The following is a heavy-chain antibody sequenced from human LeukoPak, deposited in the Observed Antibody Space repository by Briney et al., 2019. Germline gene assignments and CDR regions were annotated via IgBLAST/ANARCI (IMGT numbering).Heavy chain of an antibody. CDR3: ARLEGNYGTRDY. V-gene: IGHV1-69*13. Sequence: VKVSCKASGGTFISYAISWVRQAPGQGLEWMGGIIPIFGTANYAQKFQGRVTITADESTSTAYMELSSLRSEDTAVYYCARLEGNYGTRDYWGQGTLVTVSS. D-gene: IGHD4-11*01. J-gene: IGHJ4*02. CDR1: GGTFISYA. CDR2: IIPIFGTA.